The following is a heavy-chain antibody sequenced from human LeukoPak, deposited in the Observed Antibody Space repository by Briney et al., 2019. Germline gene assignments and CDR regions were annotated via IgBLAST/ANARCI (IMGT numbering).Heavy chain of an antibody. CDR1: VYSLTQLS. Sequence: GASVNVSCRVSVYSLTQLSIHWVRQRPGEGLEWMGGFDRENGKTLYSRDFEGRVTMTEDASLATAYLHLSSLRSDDTAVYYCATGDYGGIYFDSWGQGTLLIVSS. J-gene: IGHJ4*02. D-gene: IGHD4-23*01. V-gene: IGHV1-24*01. CDR2: FDRENGKT. CDR3: ATGDYGGIYFDS.